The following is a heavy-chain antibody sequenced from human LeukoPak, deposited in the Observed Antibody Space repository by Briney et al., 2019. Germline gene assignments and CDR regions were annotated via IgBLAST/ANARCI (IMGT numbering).Heavy chain of an antibody. CDR1: GYTFTSYA. Sequence: ASVKVSCKASGYTFTSYAMNWVRQAPGQGLEWMGWINTNTGNPTYAQGFTGRFVFSLDTSVSTAYLQISSLKAEDTAVYYCARDKYCSRTGCYFTGMDVWGQGTTVTVSS. D-gene: IGHD2-2*01. CDR2: INTNTGNP. CDR3: ARDKYCSRTGCYFTGMDV. J-gene: IGHJ6*02. V-gene: IGHV7-4-1*02.